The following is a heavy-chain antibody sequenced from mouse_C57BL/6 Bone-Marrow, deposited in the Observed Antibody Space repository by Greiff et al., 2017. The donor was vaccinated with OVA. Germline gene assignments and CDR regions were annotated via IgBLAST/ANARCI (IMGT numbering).Heavy chain of an antibody. CDR3: SSGQHRPDFDY. Sequence: VQLVQPGTELVKPGGSVKLSCTASGYTFSSYWMHWVKQMPGKGLEWVGNINPSNGGTNYNEKFKSKATMTVDKSTSKAYMQISSLTSEDSAVDECSSGQHRPDFDYWGQGTTLTVSS. V-gene: IGHV1-53*01. D-gene: IGHD3-2*02. CDR1: GYTFSSYW. J-gene: IGHJ2*01. CDR2: INPSNGGT.